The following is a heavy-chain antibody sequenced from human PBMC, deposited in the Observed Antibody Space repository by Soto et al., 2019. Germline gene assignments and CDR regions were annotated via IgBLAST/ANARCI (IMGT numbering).Heavy chain of an antibody. CDR3: ARDFFDSSDYTTNWFDP. D-gene: IGHD3-22*01. CDR2: IYHTGNA. V-gene: IGHV4-39*01. CDR1: GDSISNSRFY. Sequence: SETLSLTCSVSGDSISNSRFYWAWIRQPPGEGLEWIGSIYHTGNAYYNPSLKSRVTISVDTSKDQFSLKLTSVTAADAALYYCARDFFDSSDYTTNWFDPWGQGTLVTVS. J-gene: IGHJ5*02.